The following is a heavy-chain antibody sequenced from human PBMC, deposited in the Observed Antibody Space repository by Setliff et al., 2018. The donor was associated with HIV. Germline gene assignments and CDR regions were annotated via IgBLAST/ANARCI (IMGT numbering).Heavy chain of an antibody. D-gene: IGHD1-26*01. CDR2: ISAYNGNT. V-gene: IGHV1-18*01. CDR1: GYSFINYG. CDR3: ARARLQGIVTAVGPRDNCLDP. J-gene: IGHJ5*02. Sequence: ASVKVSCKASGYSFINYGISWARQAPGQGLEWMGWISAYNGNTDCAPRLLGRVTMTTDTSTSTAYMELRSLSSDDTAVYYCARARLQGIVTAVGPRDNCLDPWGQGTRVTV.